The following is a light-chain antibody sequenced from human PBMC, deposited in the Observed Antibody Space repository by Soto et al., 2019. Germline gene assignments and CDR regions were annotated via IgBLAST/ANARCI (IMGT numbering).Light chain of an antibody. Sequence: EIVMTQSPATLSVSPGERATLSCRASESVSSKLAWYQQKPGQAPRLLIYGASTRATGIPARFSGSGSGTEFTLTISSLQSEDSAVYYCQQYNNWPPYTFGQGTKVDIK. J-gene: IGKJ2*01. V-gene: IGKV3-15*01. CDR2: GAS. CDR1: ESVSSK. CDR3: QQYNNWPPYT.